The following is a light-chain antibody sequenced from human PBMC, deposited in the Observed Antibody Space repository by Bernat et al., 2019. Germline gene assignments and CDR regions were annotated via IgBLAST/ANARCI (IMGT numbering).Light chain of an antibody. Sequence: EIVLTQSPGTLSLSPGERATLSCRASQSVSSSYLAWYQQKPGQAPRLLIYVSSSRATGIPDRFSGSGSGTDFTLTISRLEPEDFAVYYCQQYGSSHQFWGTFGQGTKVEIK. J-gene: IGKJ1*01. CDR1: QSVSSSY. CDR2: VSS. CDR3: QQYGSSHQFWGT. V-gene: IGKV3-20*01.